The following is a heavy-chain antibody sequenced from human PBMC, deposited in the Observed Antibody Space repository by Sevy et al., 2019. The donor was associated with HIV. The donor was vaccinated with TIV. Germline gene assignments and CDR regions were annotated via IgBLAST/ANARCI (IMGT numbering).Heavy chain of an antibody. CDR1: GGSIGSSSYY. CDR2: IYYKGST. J-gene: IGHJ5*02. Sequence: SETLSLTCTVSGGSIGSSSYYWGWVRQPPGKGLEWIGSIYYKGSTYYNPSLRGRVTLYVDTSKNQFSLRLTSVTAADTAVYYCARHSPEESWSGYLTNWFDPWGQGTLVTVSS. D-gene: IGHD3-3*01. V-gene: IGHV4-39*01. CDR3: ARHSPEESWSGYLTNWFDP.